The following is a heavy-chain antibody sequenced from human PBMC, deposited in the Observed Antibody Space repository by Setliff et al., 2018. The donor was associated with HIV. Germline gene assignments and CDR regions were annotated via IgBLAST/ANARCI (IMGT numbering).Heavy chain of an antibody. J-gene: IGHJ6*02. Sequence: ASVKVSCKTSGYDFRRYGIAWVRQAPGQGLEWMGWINPNNGGTNYAQKFQGRVTMTRDTSISTAYMEVSRLRSDDTAVYYCARDHCSSSGCYEYSYYGMDVWGQGTTVTVSS. CDR3: ARDHCSSSGCYEYSYYGMDV. CDR2: INPNNGGT. CDR1: GYDFRRYG. D-gene: IGHD2-2*01. V-gene: IGHV1-2*02.